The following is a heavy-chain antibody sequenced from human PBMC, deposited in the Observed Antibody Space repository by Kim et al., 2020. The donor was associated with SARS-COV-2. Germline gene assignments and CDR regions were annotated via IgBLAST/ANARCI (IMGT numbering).Heavy chain of an antibody. V-gene: IGHV4-34*01. CDR2: INHSGST. Sequence: SETLSLTCAVYGGSFSGYYWSWIRQPPGKGLEWIGEINHSGSTNYNPSLKSRVTISVDTSKNQFSLKLSSVTAADTAVYYCARGGGLGSSGWYSDYWGQGTLVTVSS. D-gene: IGHD6-19*01. CDR3: ARGGGLGSSGWYSDY. CDR1: GGSFSGYY. J-gene: IGHJ4*02.